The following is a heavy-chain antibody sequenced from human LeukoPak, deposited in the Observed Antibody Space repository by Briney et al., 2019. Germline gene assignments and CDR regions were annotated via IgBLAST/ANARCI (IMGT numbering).Heavy chain of an antibody. D-gene: IGHD5-18*01. CDR1: GYSFTNYW. Sequence: KPGESLKISCKASGYSFTNYWIGWVRQMPEKGLEWMGIIDPSDSDTRYTPSFQGQVTISADKFLTTAYLQWNSLKASDTAMYYCARQTAMGRSGDFWGQGTLVTVSS. CDR3: ARQTAMGRSGDF. V-gene: IGHV5-51*01. J-gene: IGHJ4*02. CDR2: IDPSDSDT.